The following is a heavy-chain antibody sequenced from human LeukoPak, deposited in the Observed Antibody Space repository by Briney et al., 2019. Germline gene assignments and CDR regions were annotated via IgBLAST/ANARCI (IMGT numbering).Heavy chain of an antibody. V-gene: IGHV4-4*02. Sequence: PSETLSLTCGVSGGSIITTNWWSWVRQPPGKGLEWIGEVHLNGATNYNPSLESRVSMSIDKSKNQLSLKLSSVTAADTATYYCTRESGAFSPFGFWGQGTLVIVPP. D-gene: IGHD1-26*01. CDR2: VHLNGAT. J-gene: IGHJ4*02. CDR3: TRESGAFSPFGF. CDR1: GGSIITTNW.